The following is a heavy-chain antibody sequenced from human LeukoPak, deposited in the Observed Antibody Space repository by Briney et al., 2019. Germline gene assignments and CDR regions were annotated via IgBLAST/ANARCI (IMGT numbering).Heavy chain of an antibody. CDR1: GFTFSSYS. CDR2: ISSSGGTI. CDR3: ARPPRGRRAFDI. J-gene: IGHJ3*02. V-gene: IGHV3-48*04. Sequence: GGSLRLSCAASGFTFSSYSMNWVRQAPGKGLEWVSYISSSGGTIYYADSVKGRFTVSRDNAKNSLYLQMNSLRAEDTAVYYCARPPRGRRAFDIWGQGTMVTVSS.